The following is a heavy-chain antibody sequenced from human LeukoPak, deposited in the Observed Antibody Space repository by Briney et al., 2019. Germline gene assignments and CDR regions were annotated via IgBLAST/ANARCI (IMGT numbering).Heavy chain of an antibody. CDR1: GLSVSSNY. D-gene: IGHD2-2*01. CDR3: AKDAPVNIVVVPAANS. J-gene: IGHJ4*02. CDR2: LYSDGTT. Sequence: PGGSLRLSCAASGLSVSSNYMSWVRQAPGKGLEWVSVLYSDGTTYYAGSVKGRFTISRDNSKNTLYLQMNSLRAEDTAVYYCAKDAPVNIVVVPAANSWGQGTLVTVSS. V-gene: IGHV3-53*01.